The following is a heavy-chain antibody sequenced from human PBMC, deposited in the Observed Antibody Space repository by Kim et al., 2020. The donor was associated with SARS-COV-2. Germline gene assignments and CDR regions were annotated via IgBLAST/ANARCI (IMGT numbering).Heavy chain of an antibody. D-gene: IGHD3-22*01. CDR3: ARFDTDSSGYYYFIFDY. CDR1: GGSISSGGYY. V-gene: IGHV4-31*03. Sequence: SETLSLTCTVSGGSISSGGYYWSWIRQHPGKGLEWIGYIYYSGSTYYNPSLKSRVTISVDTSKNQFSLKLSSVTAADTAVYYCARFDTDSSGYYYFIFDYWGQGTLVTVSS. J-gene: IGHJ4*02. CDR2: IYYSGST.